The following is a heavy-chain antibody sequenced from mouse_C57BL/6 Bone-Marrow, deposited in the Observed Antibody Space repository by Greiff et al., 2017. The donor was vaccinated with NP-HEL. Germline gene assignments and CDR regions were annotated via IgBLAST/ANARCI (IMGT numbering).Heavy chain of an antibody. D-gene: IGHD1-1*01. V-gene: IGHV1-81*01. J-gene: IGHJ2*01. CDR1: GYTFTSYG. Sequence: VQLQQSGAELARPGASVKLSCKASGYTFTSYGISWVKQRTGQGLEWIGEIYPRSGNTYYNEKFKGKATLTADKSSSTAYIELRSLTSEDSAVYFCARDYYGSSTFDYWGQGTTLTVSS. CDR2: IYPRSGNT. CDR3: ARDYYGSSTFDY.